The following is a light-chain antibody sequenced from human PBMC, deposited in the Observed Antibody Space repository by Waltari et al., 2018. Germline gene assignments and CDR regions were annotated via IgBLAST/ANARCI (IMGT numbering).Light chain of an antibody. V-gene: IGKV3-20*01. CDR1: QSVSRSY. Sequence: EIVLTQSPGTLSLSPGERATLSCRAGQSVSRSYLAWYQQKPGQAPRLLIYGASSRATGIPDRFSGSGSGADFTLSISRLEPEDFAVYYCQQYGSSPPSYSFGQGTKLEIK. CDR2: GAS. CDR3: QQYGSSPPSYS. J-gene: IGKJ2*03.